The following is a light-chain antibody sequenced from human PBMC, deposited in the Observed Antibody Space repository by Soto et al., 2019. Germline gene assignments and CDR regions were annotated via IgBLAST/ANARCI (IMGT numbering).Light chain of an antibody. Sequence: DIQMTQSPSSLSASVGDRVTISCRASQGISRSLNWYQQKPGKAPKLLIYGASSLQSGVPSRFSGSGSGTDFTLTISTLQPEDFATYHCQQSHSIPPTFGGGTKVEI. CDR1: QGISRS. CDR2: GAS. V-gene: IGKV1-39*01. J-gene: IGKJ4*01. CDR3: QQSHSIPPT.